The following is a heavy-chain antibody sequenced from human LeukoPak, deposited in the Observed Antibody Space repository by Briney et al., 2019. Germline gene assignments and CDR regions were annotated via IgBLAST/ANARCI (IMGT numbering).Heavy chain of an antibody. D-gene: IGHD3-3*01. CDR1: GGTFSYYA. J-gene: IGHJ5*02. V-gene: IGHV1-69*05. CDR3: ARGAIFGVVITGP. CDR2: IIPIFGTA. Sequence: SVRVSCTASGGTFSYYAISWVRQAPGQGLEWMGGIIPIFGTANYAQKFQGRVTITRNTSISTAYMELSSLRAEDTAVYYCARGAIFGVVITGPWGQGTLVTVSS.